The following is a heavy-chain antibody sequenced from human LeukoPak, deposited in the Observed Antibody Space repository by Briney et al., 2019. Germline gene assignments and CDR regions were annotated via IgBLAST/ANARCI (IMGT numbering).Heavy chain of an antibody. D-gene: IGHD1-1*01. CDR2: IKEDGSVK. V-gene: IGHV3-7*05. CDR1: GFSFGTYW. CDR3: ARPRTAWSSHWYFEV. Sequence: QPGGSLRLSCAASGFSFGTYWMSWVRQAPGRGLEWVANIKEDGSVKFYVDPVKGRFTVSRDNAKNSLYLQMSSLRAEDTAVYYCARPRTAWSSHWYFEVWGRGTLVTVSS. J-gene: IGHJ2*01.